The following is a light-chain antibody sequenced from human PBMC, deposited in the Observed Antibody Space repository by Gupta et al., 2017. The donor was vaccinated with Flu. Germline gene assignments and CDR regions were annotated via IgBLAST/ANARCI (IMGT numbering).Light chain of an antibody. V-gene: IGLV2-14*04. CDR3: SSYTSSSTLDWV. CDR1: SDVGGYNY. CDR2: DVS. J-gene: IGLJ3*02. Sequence: SDVGGYNYVSWYQQHPGKAPKLMIYDVSNRPSGVSNRFSGSKSGNTASLTISGLQAEDEADYYCSSYTSSSTLDWVFGGGTKLTVL.